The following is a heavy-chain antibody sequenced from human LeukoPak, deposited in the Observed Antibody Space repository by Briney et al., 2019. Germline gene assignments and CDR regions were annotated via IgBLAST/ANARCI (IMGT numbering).Heavy chain of an antibody. D-gene: IGHD6-19*01. Sequence: ASVKVSCKASGYTFTSYYMHWVRQAPGQGLEWMGIINPSGGSTNYAQKFQGRVTMTRHTSTSTVYMELSSLRSEDTAVYYCVREDSSEVYWGQGTLVTVSS. CDR3: VREDSSEVY. V-gene: IGHV1-46*01. CDR2: INPSGGST. J-gene: IGHJ4*02. CDR1: GYTFTSYY.